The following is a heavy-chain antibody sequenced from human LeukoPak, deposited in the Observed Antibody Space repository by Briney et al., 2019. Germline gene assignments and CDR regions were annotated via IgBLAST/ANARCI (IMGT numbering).Heavy chain of an antibody. CDR1: SGSFSGYY. D-gene: IGHD6-19*01. Sequence: SETLSLTCAVYSGSFSGYYWSWIRQPPGKGLEWIGEINHSGSTNYNPSLKSRVTISVDTSKNQFSLKLSSVTAADTAVYYCAYASAVALDYWGQGTLVTVSS. CDR3: AYASAVALDY. V-gene: IGHV4-34*01. J-gene: IGHJ4*02. CDR2: INHSGST.